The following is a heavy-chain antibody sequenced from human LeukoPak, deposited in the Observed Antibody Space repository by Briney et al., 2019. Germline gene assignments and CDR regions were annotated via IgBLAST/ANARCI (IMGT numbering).Heavy chain of an antibody. CDR1: GYTFTSCG. V-gene: IGHV1-18*01. CDR3: AREVSQYYYDSSAYGY. Sequence: ASVKVSCKASGYTFTSCGISWVRQAPGQGLEWMGWISAYNGNTNYAQKLQGRVTMTTDTSTSTAYMELRSLRSDDTAVYYCAREVSQYYYDSSAYGYWGQGTLVTVSS. D-gene: IGHD3-22*01. J-gene: IGHJ4*02. CDR2: ISAYNGNT.